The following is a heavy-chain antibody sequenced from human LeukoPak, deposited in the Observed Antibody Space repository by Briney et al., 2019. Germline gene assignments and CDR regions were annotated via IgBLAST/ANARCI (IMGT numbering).Heavy chain of an antibody. D-gene: IGHD2-2*03. J-gene: IGHJ3*02. CDR3: ARHLDPTDAFDI. V-gene: IGHV1-18*03. CDR1: GYTFTSYG. Sequence: GASVKVSCKASGYTFTSYGISWVRQAPGQGLEWMGWVSAYNGNTNYAQKLQGRVTMTTDTSTSTAYMELRSLRSDDMAVYYCARHLDPTDAFDIWGQGTMVTVSS. CDR2: VSAYNGNT.